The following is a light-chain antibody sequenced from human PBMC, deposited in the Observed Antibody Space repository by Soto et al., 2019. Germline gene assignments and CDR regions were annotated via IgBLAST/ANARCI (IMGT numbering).Light chain of an antibody. V-gene: IGKV3-15*01. Sequence: IVMTQSPATMSVSPGERVTLSCRASQSVSNNLVWYQQRLGQAPRLLIYGASSRATGIPARFRGSGSGTEFTLTISSLQSEDFAVYYCQHYNNWPPWTFGQGTKVEIK. J-gene: IGKJ1*01. CDR2: GAS. CDR3: QHYNNWPPWT. CDR1: QSVSNN.